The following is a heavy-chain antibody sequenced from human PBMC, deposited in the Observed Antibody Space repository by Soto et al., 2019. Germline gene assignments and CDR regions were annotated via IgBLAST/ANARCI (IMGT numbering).Heavy chain of an antibody. V-gene: IGHV4-59*12. CDR3: ARRNYYHFWWFDP. CDR2: IHYSGTT. J-gene: IGHJ5*02. CDR1: GGSISSYY. Sequence: SETLSLTCTVSGGSISSYYWSWIRQPPGKGLEWIGYIHYSGTTNYNPSLKSRVTISVDTSKNQFSLKLSSVTAADTAVYYCARRNYYHFWWFDPWGQGTLVTVSS. D-gene: IGHD3-3*01.